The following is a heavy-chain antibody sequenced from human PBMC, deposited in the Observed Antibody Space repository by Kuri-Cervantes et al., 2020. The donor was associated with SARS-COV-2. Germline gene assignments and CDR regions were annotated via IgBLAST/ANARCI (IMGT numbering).Heavy chain of an antibody. CDR2: IRYDDSNE. CDR1: GFTFSSYG. CDR3: ARDTPPPV. Sequence: GESLKISCAASGFTFSSYGMHWVRQAPGKGLEWVTFIRYDDSNEYYADSVKGRFTISRDNSKSTLFLQMNSLRTEDTAVYYCARDTPPPVWGQGTTVTVSS. V-gene: IGHV3-30*02. J-gene: IGHJ6*02.